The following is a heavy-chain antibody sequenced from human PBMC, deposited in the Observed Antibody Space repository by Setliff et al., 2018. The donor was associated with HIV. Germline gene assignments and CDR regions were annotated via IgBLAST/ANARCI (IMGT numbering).Heavy chain of an antibody. V-gene: IGHV4-31*03. J-gene: IGHJ4*02. D-gene: IGHD3-22*01. Sequence: SETLSLTCTVSGDSISSGGYYWSWIRQLPGKGLEWIGYIYYSGATYYNPSLKNRVTISLDTSKSQFSLKLTSVTAADTALYYCARVRLTMIMMVDYFDQWGQGTLVTVSS. CDR3: ARVRLTMIMMVDYFDQ. CDR2: IYYSGAT. CDR1: GDSISSGGYY.